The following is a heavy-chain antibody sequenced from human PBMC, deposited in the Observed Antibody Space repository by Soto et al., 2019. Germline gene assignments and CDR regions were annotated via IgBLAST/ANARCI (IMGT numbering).Heavy chain of an antibody. J-gene: IGHJ5*02. V-gene: IGHV5-51*01. CDR1: GYSFISYW. Sequence: GESLKISCKGSGYSFISYWIGWVRQRPGKGLEWMGIIYPGDSDTRYSSSFQGQVTISADKSTSTAYLQWTSLKASDTAIYYCARALGRIVGYFDPWGQGTLVTVS. D-gene: IGHD1-26*01. CDR2: IYPGDSDT. CDR3: ARALGRIVGYFDP.